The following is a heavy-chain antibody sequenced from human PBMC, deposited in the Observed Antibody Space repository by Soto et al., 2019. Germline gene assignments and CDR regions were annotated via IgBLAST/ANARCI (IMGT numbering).Heavy chain of an antibody. Sequence: ASVKVSCKASGGTFSSYAISWVRQAPGQGLEWMGGIIPIFGTANYAQKFQGRVTITADESTSTAYMELSSLRSEDTAVYYCAREGVSGTPPGYNWFDPWGQGTLVTVSS. D-gene: IGHD3-3*01. CDR1: GGTFSSYA. V-gene: IGHV1-69*13. CDR3: AREGVSGTPPGYNWFDP. CDR2: IIPIFGTA. J-gene: IGHJ5*02.